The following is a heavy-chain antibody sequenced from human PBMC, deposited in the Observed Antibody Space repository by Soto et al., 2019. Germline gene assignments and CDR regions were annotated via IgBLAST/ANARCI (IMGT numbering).Heavy chain of an antibody. CDR2: IRAKAHGGTT. V-gene: IGHV3-49*04. CDR1: GFNFADYA. J-gene: IGHJ4*02. Sequence: PGGSLRLSCTASGFNFADYAVHWVRQVPGKGLEWVSFIRAKAHGGTTDYAASVKGRFTISRDDSKSIAYLQMNSLKTEDTALYYCTRAYGSSPLDYWGQGARVTVSS. CDR3: TRAYGSSPLDY. D-gene: IGHD2-15*01.